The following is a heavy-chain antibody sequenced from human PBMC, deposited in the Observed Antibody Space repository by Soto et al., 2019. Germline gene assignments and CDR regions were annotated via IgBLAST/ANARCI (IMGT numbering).Heavy chain of an antibody. D-gene: IGHD1-7*01. V-gene: IGHV4-61*01. Sequence: PSETLSLTCTVSGGSVSSGSYYWSWIRQPPGKGLEWIGYIYYSGSTNYNPSLKSRVTISVDTSKNQFSLKLSSVTAADTAVYYCARHRAGTTDYWGQGTLVTVSS. CDR2: IYYSGST. J-gene: IGHJ4*02. CDR1: GGSVSSGSYY. CDR3: ARHRAGTTDY.